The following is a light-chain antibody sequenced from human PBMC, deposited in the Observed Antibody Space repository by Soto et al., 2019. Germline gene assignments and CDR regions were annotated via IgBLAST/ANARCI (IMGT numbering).Light chain of an antibody. CDR3: QQSYSTPQT. J-gene: IGKJ1*01. CDR2: AAS. CDR1: QSISSY. V-gene: IGKV1-39*01. Sequence: DIQMTQSPSSLSASVGDRVTITCRASQSISSYLNWYQQKPGKAPKLLIYAASSLQSGVPSRFSGSGSGTDFTLTNSSLQPEDVATYYCQQSYSTPQTFGQGTKVEIK.